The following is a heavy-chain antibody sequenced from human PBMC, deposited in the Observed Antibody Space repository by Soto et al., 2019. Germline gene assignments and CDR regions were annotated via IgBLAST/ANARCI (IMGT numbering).Heavy chain of an antibody. Sequence: QVQLVQSGAEEKKPGSSVKVSCTASEGTFNFYTINWVRQAPGQGLEWVGRVNPIVGMSNYGQKFQGRVSITADKSTTTASMSLNSLKSEDTAIYYCATSYGSGSTHFDSWGQGTLVTVSS. CDR3: ATSYGSGSTHFDS. CDR2: VNPIVGMS. CDR1: EGTFNFYT. J-gene: IGHJ4*02. V-gene: IGHV1-69*02. D-gene: IGHD3-10*01.